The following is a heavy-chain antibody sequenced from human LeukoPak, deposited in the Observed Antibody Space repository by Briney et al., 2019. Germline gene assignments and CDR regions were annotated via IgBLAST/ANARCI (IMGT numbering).Heavy chain of an antibody. CDR3: ARPYYYDSRIDP. J-gene: IGHJ5*02. V-gene: IGHV4-30-4*01. Sequence: SKTLSLTCTVSGGSISSGDYYWSWIRQPPGKGLEWIAYMYYSGSTYYNPSLKSRVTMSADTSKNQLTLKLSSVTAADTAVYYCARPYYYDSRIDPWGQGILVTVSS. CDR1: GGSISSGDYY. CDR2: MYYSGST. D-gene: IGHD3-22*01.